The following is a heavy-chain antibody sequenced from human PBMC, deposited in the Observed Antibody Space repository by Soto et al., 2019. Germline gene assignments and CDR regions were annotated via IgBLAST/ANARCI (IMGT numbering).Heavy chain of an antibody. CDR2: IIPIFGTA. CDR1: GGTFSSYA. CDR3: ARVGSRNYYDSSGYYFTANGIDP. J-gene: IGHJ5*01. V-gene: IGHV1-69*13. Sequence: SVKVSCKASGGTFSSYAISWVRQAPGQGLEWVGGIIPIFGTANYAQKFQGRVTITADESTSTAYMELSSLRSEDTAVYYCARVGSRNYYDSSGYYFTANGIDPWGQGTLVTVSS. D-gene: IGHD3-22*01.